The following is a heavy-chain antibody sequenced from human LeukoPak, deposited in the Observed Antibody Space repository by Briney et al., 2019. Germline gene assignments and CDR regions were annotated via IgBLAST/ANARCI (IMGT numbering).Heavy chain of an antibody. CDR2: IIPIFGTP. CDR1: GGTFINYA. V-gene: IGHV1-69*01. D-gene: IGHD3-22*01. Sequence: SVKVSCKTSGGTFINYAFSWVRRAPGQGLEWVGGIIPIFGTPNYAQKFQDRVSIIADESTSTAYMELSSLRSEDTAVYYCARGSAYYYDSSGYYQFDYFDYWGQGTLVTVSS. J-gene: IGHJ4*02. CDR3: ARGSAYYYDSSGYYQFDYFDY.